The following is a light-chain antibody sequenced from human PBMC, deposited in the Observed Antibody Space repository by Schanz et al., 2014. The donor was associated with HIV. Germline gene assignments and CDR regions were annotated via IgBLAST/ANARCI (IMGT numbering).Light chain of an antibody. CDR1: SSNIETNN. J-gene: IGLJ2*01. CDR3: SSYAGPNTFLV. V-gene: IGLV1-44*01. CDR2: NND. Sequence: QSVLTQPPSASGPPGQRVTISCSGSSSNIETNNVNWYQQLPERAPKLLIYNNDQRPSGVPDRFSGSKSGTSASLVISGLQSEDEAEYYCSSYAGPNTFLVFGGGTKLTVL.